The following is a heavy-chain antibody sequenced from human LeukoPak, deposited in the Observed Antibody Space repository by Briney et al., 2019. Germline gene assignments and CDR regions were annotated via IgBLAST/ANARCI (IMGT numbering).Heavy chain of an antibody. V-gene: IGHV3-30*02. CDR3: AKAGTQQWLLFVGVY. CDR1: GFTFSTYG. Sequence: GGSLRLSCAASGFTFSTYGMLWVRQAPGQGPEWVALIRYDGSNKYYADSVKGRFTISRDNSKNTLYLQMNSLRVEDTAMYYCAKAGTQQWLLFVGVYWGQGALVTVSS. CDR2: IRYDGSNK. D-gene: IGHD6-19*01. J-gene: IGHJ4*02.